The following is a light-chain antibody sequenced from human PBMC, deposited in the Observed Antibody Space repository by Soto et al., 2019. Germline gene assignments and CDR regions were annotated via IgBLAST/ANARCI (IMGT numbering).Light chain of an antibody. CDR1: QDISNY. V-gene: IGKV1-33*01. CDR3: QQYDNLPPGYT. Sequence: DIQMTQSPSSLSASVGDRVTITCQASQDISNYLNCYQQKPGKAPRLLIYDASNLKTGVPSRFSGSGSGTDFTFAISCLQPEDIATYYCQQYDNLPPGYTFGQGTKLEIK. CDR2: DAS. J-gene: IGKJ2*01.